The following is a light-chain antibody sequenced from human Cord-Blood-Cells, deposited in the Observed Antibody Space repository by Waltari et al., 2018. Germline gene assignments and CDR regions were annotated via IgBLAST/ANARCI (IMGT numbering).Light chain of an antibody. CDR1: QSVSSSY. CDR2: GAS. CDR3: QQYGSSPTWT. J-gene: IGKJ1*01. Sequence: EIVLTQSPGTLSLSPGERATLSCRARQSVSSSYLAWYQQKPGQAPRRLIYGASSRATGSPDRLSGSGSGTDFTLTISRLEPEDFAVYYCQQYGSSPTWTFGQGTKVEIK. V-gene: IGKV3-20*01.